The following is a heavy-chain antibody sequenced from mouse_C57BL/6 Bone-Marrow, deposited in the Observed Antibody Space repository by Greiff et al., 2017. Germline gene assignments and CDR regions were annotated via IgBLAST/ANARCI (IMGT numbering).Heavy chain of an antibody. Sequence: EVHLVESGAELVRPGASVKLSCTASGFNIKDDYMHWVKQRPEQGLEWIGWIDPENGDTEYASKFQGKATITADTSSNTAYLQLSSLTSEDTAVYYCTTAYGSLFDYWGQGTTLTVSS. J-gene: IGHJ2*01. CDR2: IDPENGDT. D-gene: IGHD2-2*01. CDR1: GFNIKDDY. CDR3: TTAYGSLFDY. V-gene: IGHV14-4*01.